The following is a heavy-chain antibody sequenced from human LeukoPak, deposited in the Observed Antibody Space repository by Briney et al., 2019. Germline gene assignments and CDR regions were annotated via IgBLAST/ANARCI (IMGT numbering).Heavy chain of an antibody. D-gene: IGHD2-2*01. CDR3: AREGPSGVVVPAAQAYYYYGMDV. CDR2: IIPIFGTA. J-gene: IGHJ6*02. V-gene: IGHV1-69*13. CDR1: GGTFSSYA. Sequence: SVKVSCKASGGTFSSYAISWVRQAPGQGLEWMGGIIPIFGTANYAQKFQGRVTITADESTSTAYMELSSLRSEGTAVYYCAREGPSGVVVPAAQAYYYYGMDVWGQGTTVTVSS.